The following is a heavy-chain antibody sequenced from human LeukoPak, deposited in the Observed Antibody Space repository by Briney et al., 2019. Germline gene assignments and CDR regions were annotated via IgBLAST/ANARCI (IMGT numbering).Heavy chain of an antibody. V-gene: IGHV3-23*01. D-gene: IGHD7-27*01. Sequence: PGGSLRLSCAASGFTFSSYAMSWVRQAPGKGLEWVSAISGSGGSTYYADSVKGRFTISRDNSKNTLYLQMNSLRAEDTAVYYCAKNRLKLGYWYLDLWGRGTLVTVSS. CDR1: GFTFSSYA. CDR3: AKNRLKLGYWYLDL. CDR2: ISGSGGST. J-gene: IGHJ2*01.